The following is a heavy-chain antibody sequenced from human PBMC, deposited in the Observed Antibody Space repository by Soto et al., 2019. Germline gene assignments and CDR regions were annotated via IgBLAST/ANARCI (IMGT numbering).Heavy chain of an antibody. D-gene: IGHD3-16*01. V-gene: IGHV1-69*08. CDR3: ATDGGSTSSSAYNYFMDV. CDR1: GDTFSSYS. J-gene: IGHJ6*03. Sequence: QAQLVQSGAEVKRPGSSVKVSCKASGDTFSSYSISWVRQSPGQGLEWMGRLIPMVGTPNYAQKFQGRVTFSADKSTSTAYMVLNSLISDDTAVYYCATDGGSTSSSAYNYFMDVWGKGTPVTVSS. CDR2: LIPMVGTP.